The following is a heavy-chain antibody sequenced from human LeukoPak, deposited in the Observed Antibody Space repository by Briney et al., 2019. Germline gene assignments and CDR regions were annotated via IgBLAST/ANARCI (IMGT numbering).Heavy chain of an antibody. CDR2: IHYTGST. CDR3: ARLSKDTVVLPAAMAHYFDY. D-gene: IGHD2-2*01. J-gene: IGHJ4*02. V-gene: IGHV4-59*08. Sequence: SETLSLTCTVSGGSISGYYWSWIRQPPGKGLQFIGYIHYTGSTNYNPPLESRVTLSVDTSKNQFSLKLRSVTAADTAVYYCARLSKDTVVLPAAMAHYFDYWGQGTLVTVSS. CDR1: GGSISGYY.